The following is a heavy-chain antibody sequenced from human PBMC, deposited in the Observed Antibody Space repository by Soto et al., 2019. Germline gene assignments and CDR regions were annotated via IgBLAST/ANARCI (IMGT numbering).Heavy chain of an antibody. D-gene: IGHD2-2*01. Sequence: GGSLRLSCAASGFTFSSYAMSWVRQAPGKGLEWVSAISGSGGSTYYADSVKGRFTISRDNSKNTLYLQMNSLRAEDTAVYYCAKVRDIVVVPAATGFDPWGQGTLVTVSS. CDR3: AKVRDIVVVPAATGFDP. J-gene: IGHJ5*02. V-gene: IGHV3-23*01. CDR1: GFTFSSYA. CDR2: ISGSGGST.